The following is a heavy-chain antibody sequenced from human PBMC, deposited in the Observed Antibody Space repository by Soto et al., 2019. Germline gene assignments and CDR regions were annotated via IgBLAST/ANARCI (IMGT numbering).Heavy chain of an antibody. D-gene: IGHD6-6*01. CDR1: GYTFTSYD. Sequence: QVQLVQSGAEVKKPGASVKVSCKASGYTFTSYDINWGRQATGQGLEWMGWMNPNSGNTVYAQKCQGRVTMTRTSSISTAYMELSSLRSENTAVYYCARELASSLDYWGQGTRVTVSS. CDR2: MNPNSGNT. CDR3: ARELASSLDY. V-gene: IGHV1-8*01. J-gene: IGHJ4*02.